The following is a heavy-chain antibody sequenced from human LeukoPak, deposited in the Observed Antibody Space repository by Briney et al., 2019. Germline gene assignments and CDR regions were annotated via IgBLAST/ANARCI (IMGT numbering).Heavy chain of an antibody. V-gene: IGHV3-30*01. CDR1: GFTFSSYA. D-gene: IGHD3-22*01. J-gene: IGHJ4*02. Sequence: PGRSLRLSCAASGFTFSSYAMHWVRQAPGKGLEWVAVIPYDGSNKYYADSVKGRFTISRDNSKNTLYLQMNSLRAEDTAVYYCARDGGSSGYYPFDYWGQGALVTVSS. CDR2: IPYDGSNK. CDR3: ARDGGSSGYYPFDY.